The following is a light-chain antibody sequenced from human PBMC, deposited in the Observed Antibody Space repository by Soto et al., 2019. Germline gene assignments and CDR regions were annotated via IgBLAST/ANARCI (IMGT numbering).Light chain of an antibody. CDR3: QQYYSYPPYT. CDR2: AAS. CDR1: QGISSY. V-gene: IGKV1-8*01. Sequence: AIRMTQSPSSLSASTGDRVTITCRASQGISSYLAWYQQKPRKAPKLLIYAASTLQSGVPSRFSGSGSGTDFTLTISCLQSEDFATYYCQQYYSYPPYTFGQGTKVDIK. J-gene: IGKJ2*01.